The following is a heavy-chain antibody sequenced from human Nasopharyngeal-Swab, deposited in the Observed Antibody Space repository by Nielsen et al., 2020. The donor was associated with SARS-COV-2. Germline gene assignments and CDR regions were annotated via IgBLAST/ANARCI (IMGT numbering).Heavy chain of an antibody. J-gene: IGHJ5*02. CDR2: INHSGST. Sequence: WIRQPPGKGLEWIGEINHSGSTNYNPSPKSRVTISVDTSKNQFSLKLSSVTAADTAVYYCARAPPYYDFWSGYYKGWFDPWGQGTLVTVSS. V-gene: IGHV4-34*01. D-gene: IGHD3-3*01. CDR3: ARAPPYYDFWSGYYKGWFDP.